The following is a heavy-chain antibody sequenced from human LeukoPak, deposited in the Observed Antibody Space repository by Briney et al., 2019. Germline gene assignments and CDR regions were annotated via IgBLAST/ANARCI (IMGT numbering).Heavy chain of an antibody. CDR2: IYPGDSDT. V-gene: IGHV5-51*01. CDR3: ARRWPRVGATTGDAFDI. J-gene: IGHJ3*02. Sequence: GESLKISCKGSGYSFTSYWIGWVRQMPGKGLEWMGTIYPGDSDTRYSPSFQGQVTISADKSISTAYLQWSSLKASDTAMYYCARRWPRVGATTGDAFDIWGQGTMVTVSS. CDR1: GYSFTSYW. D-gene: IGHD1-26*01.